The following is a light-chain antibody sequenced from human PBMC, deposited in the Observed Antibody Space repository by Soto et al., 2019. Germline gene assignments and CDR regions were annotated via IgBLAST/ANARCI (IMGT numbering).Light chain of an antibody. V-gene: IGKV3D-11*02. CDR3: KQRSNRHLT. CDR1: QSVSSY. J-gene: IGKJ4*01. CDR2: DTY. Sequence: EIVLTQSQATLSLSPGARYTLSWMADQSVSSYLAWYQQKPGQDTRILIYDTYNRATGIKARFSGSGSGTDFTLTISSIEPEDFAVYYCKQRSNRHLTFGGGNKLDIK.